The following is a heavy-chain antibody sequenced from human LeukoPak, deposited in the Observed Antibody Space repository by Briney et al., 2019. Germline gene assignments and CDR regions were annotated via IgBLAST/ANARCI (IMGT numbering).Heavy chain of an antibody. CDR3: AGIAAAGLFDY. J-gene: IGHJ4*02. D-gene: IGHD6-13*01. Sequence: PSETLSLTCTVSGGSISSYYWSWIRQPPGKGLEWIGYIYYSGSTNYNPSLKSRVTISVDASKNQFSLKLSSVTAADTAVYYCAGIAAAGLFDYWGQGTLVAVSS. V-gene: IGHV4-59*01. CDR1: GGSISSYY. CDR2: IYYSGST.